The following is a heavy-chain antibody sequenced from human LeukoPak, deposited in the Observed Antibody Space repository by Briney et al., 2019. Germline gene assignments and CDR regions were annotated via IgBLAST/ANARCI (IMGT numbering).Heavy chain of an antibody. CDR3: ARASGVSAAGSPHYFDY. V-gene: IGHV1-18*01. Sequence: ASVKVSCKASGYTFPSYGITWVRQAPGQGLECMGWISPYSGNTDYAQKFQGRVTMTTDTSTTTAYMELRSLRSDDTAVYYCARASGVSAAGSPHYFDYWGQGTLVTVSS. CDR2: ISPYSGNT. D-gene: IGHD6-13*01. CDR1: GYTFPSYG. J-gene: IGHJ4*02.